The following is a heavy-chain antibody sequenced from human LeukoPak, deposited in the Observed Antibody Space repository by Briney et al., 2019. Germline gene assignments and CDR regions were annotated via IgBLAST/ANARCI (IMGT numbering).Heavy chain of an antibody. J-gene: IGHJ4*02. D-gene: IGHD3-10*01. CDR3: ARVGRYYGSGSYYGY. CDR1: GYTFTGYY. V-gene: IGHV1-2*02. Sequence: GASVKVSCKASGYTFTGYYMHWVRQAPGQGLEWMGWINPNSGGTNYAQKLQGRVTMTRDTSISTAYMELSRLRSDDTAVYYCARVGRYYGSGSYYGYWGQGTLVTVSS. CDR2: INPNSGGT.